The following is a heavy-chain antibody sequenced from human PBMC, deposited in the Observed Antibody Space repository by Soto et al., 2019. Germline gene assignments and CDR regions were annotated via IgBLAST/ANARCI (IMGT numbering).Heavy chain of an antibody. V-gene: IGHV3-30*18. D-gene: IGHD3-22*01. J-gene: IGHJ5*02. CDR1: GFTFSSYG. CDR2: ISYDGSNK. Sequence: GGSLRLSCAASGFTFSSYGMHWVRQAPGKGLEWVAVISYDGSNKYYADSVKGRFTISRDNSKNTLYLQMNSLRAEDTAVYYCAKDLMHYDSSGGYNWFDPWGQGTLVTVTS. CDR3: AKDLMHYDSSGGYNWFDP.